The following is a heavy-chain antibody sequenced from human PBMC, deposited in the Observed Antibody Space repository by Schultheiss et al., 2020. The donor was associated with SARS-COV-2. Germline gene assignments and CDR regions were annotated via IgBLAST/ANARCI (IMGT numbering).Heavy chain of an antibody. D-gene: IGHD6-13*01. CDR2: INGNGGST. V-gene: IGHV3-64*04. J-gene: IGHJ3*02. Sequence: GESLKISCLASGFTFSSYAIHWVRQAPGKGLEYVSGINGNGGSTYYADSVKGRFSISRDNSKNTLYLQMSSLRAEDTAVYYCARDRGAAAGTIDAFDMWGQGTMVTVS. CDR3: ARDRGAAAGTIDAFDM. CDR1: GFTFSSYA.